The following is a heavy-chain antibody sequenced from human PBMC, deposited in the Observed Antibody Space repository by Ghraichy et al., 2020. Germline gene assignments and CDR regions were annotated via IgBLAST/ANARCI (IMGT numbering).Heavy chain of an antibody. D-gene: IGHD7-27*01. CDR3: ASIRRAYNELTGDAFDI. CDR1: GFTFSSYS. Sequence: GGSLRLSCAASGFTFSSYSMNWVRQAPGKGLEWVSSISSSSSYIYYADSVKGRFTISRDNAKNSLYLQMNSLRAEDTAVYYCASIRRAYNELTGDAFDIWGQGTMVTVSS. J-gene: IGHJ3*02. V-gene: IGHV3-21*01. CDR2: ISSSSSYI.